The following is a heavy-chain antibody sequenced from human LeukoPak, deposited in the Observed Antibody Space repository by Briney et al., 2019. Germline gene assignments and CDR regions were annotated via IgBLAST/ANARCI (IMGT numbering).Heavy chain of an antibody. J-gene: IGHJ6*03. V-gene: IGHV4-34*01. CDR1: GGSFSGYY. CDR3: ARSYIGSEHYMDG. CDR2: INHSGST. D-gene: IGHD1-26*01. Sequence: SETLSLTCAVYGGSFSGYYWSWIRQPPGKGVEWSGEINHSGSTNYNPSLKSRVTISVDTSKNQFSLKLSSVTAADTAVYYCARSYIGSEHYMDGGGKGTTVTVSS.